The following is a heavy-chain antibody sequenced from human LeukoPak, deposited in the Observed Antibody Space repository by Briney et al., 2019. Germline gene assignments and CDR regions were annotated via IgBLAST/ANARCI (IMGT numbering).Heavy chain of an antibody. CDR3: ARELFSYCSSTSCYSGYYYYMDV. V-gene: IGHV1-2*02. Sequence: ASVKVSCKASGYTFTGYDMHWVRQAPGQGLEWMGWINPNSGGTNYAQKFQGRVTMTRDTSISTAYMELSRLRSDDTAVYYCARELFSYCSSTSCYSGYYYYMDVWGKGTTVTISS. J-gene: IGHJ6*03. CDR2: INPNSGGT. D-gene: IGHD2-2*01. CDR1: GYTFTGYD.